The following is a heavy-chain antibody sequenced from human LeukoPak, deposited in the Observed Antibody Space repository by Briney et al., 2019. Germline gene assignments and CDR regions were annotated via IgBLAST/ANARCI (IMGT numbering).Heavy chain of an antibody. V-gene: IGHV4-31*03. CDR3: ARVLGGYDYYHYYYYMDV. D-gene: IGHD5-12*01. CDR1: GGSISSVVYY. J-gene: IGHJ6*03. Sequence: PSETLSLTCTVSGGSISSVVYYWSWIRQHPGKGLEWIGYIYYSGSTYYNPSLKSRVTISVDTSKNQFSLKLSSVTAADTAVYYCARVLGGYDYYHYYYYMDVWGKGTTVTVSS. CDR2: IYYSGST.